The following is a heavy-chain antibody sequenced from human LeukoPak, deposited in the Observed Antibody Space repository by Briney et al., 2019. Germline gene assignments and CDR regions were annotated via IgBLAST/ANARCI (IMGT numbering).Heavy chain of an antibody. CDR2: IYHSGST. J-gene: IGHJ4*02. V-gene: IGHV4-38-2*02. D-gene: IGHD6-19*01. CDR1: GYSISSGYY. CDR3: ASYQMAGADFDY. Sequence: PSETLSLXCTVSGYSISSGYYWGWIRQPSGKGLEWIGSIYHSGSTYYNPSLKSRVTISVDTSKNQFSLKLSSVTAADTAVYYCASYQMAGADFDYWGQGTLVTVSS.